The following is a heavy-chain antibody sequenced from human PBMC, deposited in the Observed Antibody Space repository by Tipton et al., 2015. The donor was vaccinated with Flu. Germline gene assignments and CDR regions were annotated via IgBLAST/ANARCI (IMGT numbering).Heavy chain of an antibody. Sequence: TLSLTCTVSGGSISSYYWSWIRQPPGKGLEWIGYIYYSGSTNYNPSLKSRVTISVDTSKNQFSLKLSSVTAADTAVYYCARGPEARGNYYYYYYMDVWGKGTTVTVSS. CDR1: GGSISSYY. D-gene: IGHD1-1*01. J-gene: IGHJ6*03. CDR3: ARGPEARGNYYYYYYMDV. CDR2: IYYSGST. V-gene: IGHV4-59*08.